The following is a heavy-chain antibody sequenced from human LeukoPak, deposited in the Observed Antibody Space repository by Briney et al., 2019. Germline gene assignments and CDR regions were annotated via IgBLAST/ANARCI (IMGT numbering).Heavy chain of an antibody. V-gene: IGHV4-38-2*02. D-gene: IGHD6-13*01. CDR3: ARGSYSSSWYGH. Sequence: SETLSLTCTVSGYSISSGYYWGWIRQPPGKGLEWIGSIYHSGSTYYNPSLKSRVTISVDTSKNQFSLKLSSVTAADTAVYYCARGSYSSSWYGHWGQGTLVTVSS. CDR1: GYSISSGYY. J-gene: IGHJ5*02. CDR2: IYHSGST.